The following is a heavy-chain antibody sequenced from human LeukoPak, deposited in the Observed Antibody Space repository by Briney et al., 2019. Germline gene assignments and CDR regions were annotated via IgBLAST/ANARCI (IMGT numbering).Heavy chain of an antibody. J-gene: IGHJ5*02. D-gene: IGHD3-10*01. CDR2: IYYSGST. Sequence: SETLSLTCSVSGGSITSNYYWSWIRQPPGKGLEWIGYIYYSGSTNYNPSLESRVTISVDTSKNQFSLKLSSVTAADTAVYYCARDRGGTMVRGVPQDWFDPWGQGTLVTVSS. CDR3: ARDRGGTMVRGVPQDWFDP. CDR1: GGSITSNYY. V-gene: IGHV4-59*01.